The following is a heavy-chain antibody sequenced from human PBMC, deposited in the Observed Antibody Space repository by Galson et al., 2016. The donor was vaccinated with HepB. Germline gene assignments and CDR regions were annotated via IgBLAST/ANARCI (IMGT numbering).Heavy chain of an antibody. V-gene: IGHV3-74*01. D-gene: IGHD3-16*02. CDR2: IDTDGRIT. CDR1: GFNFNTFW. Sequence: SLRLSCAASGFNFNTFWMHWVRQVPGNGLVWVSRIDTDGRITNYADSVRGRFTISRDNTKNTLFLQMNSLRAEDTAVYYCAKDGRDYDYVWGSYRCSGGGVWFDPWGQGTLVTVSS. J-gene: IGHJ5*02. CDR3: AKDGRDYDYVWGSYRCSGGGVWFDP.